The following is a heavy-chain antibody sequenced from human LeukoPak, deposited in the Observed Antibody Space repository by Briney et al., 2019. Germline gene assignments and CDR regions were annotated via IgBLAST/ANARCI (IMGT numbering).Heavy chain of an antibody. CDR1: GVSFISYG. V-gene: IGHV3-21*01. J-gene: IGHJ1*01. CDR3: GRDGGNTVTNEYSNH. Sequence: GGSLRLSCAASGVSFISYGMSWVRQAPGKGLEWVASISSGSGYIFYGDSAKGRFTISRDNAKDSLFLQMNSLRVEDTAVYYCGRDGGNTVTNEYSNHWGRGTWVTVSS. CDR2: ISSGSGYI. D-gene: IGHD3-16*01.